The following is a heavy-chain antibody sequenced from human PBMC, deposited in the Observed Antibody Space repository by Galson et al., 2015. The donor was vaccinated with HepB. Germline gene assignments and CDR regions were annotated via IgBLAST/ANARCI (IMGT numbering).Heavy chain of an antibody. CDR3: ATGNWNSYTPFHY. CDR2: FDPEDGET. V-gene: IGHV1-24*01. D-gene: IGHD1-7*01. Sequence: SVKVSCKVSGYTLTELSMHWVRQAPGKGLEWMGGFDPEDGETIYAQKFQGRVTMTEDTSTDTAYMELSSLRSEDTAVYYCATGNWNSYTPFHYCCQGTLVTVSS. CDR1: GYTLTELS. J-gene: IGHJ4*02.